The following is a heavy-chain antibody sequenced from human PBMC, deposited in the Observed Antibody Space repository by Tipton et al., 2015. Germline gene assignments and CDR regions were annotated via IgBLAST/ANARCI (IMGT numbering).Heavy chain of an antibody. J-gene: IGHJ4*02. CDR1: GFSFIKYD. CDR3: ARDPGVGSGWSQQGDF. CDR2: INQDGSEK. D-gene: IGHD6-19*01. Sequence: SLRLSCAASGFSFIKYDMHWVRQAPGKGLEWVANINQDGSEKFYVDSVKGRFSISRDNAKNSVYLQMNSLRVEDTAVYYCARDPGVGSGWSQQGDFWGRGTLVTVSS. V-gene: IGHV3-7*01.